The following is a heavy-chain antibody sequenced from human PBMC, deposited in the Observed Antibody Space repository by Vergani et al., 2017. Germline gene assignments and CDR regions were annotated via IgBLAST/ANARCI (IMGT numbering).Heavy chain of an antibody. CDR2: IKSDGGIT. D-gene: IGHD5-12*01. J-gene: IGHJ5*01. CDR3: VRARCSGPCFMSNWFDS. V-gene: IGHV3-74*02. Sequence: EVDLVESGGGLAQPGGSLRLSCEASGITFWKFGMHWVRQSPEKGLVWVSRIKSDGGITNYADSVKGRFTISRDNAKNTLYLEMNSLRGDDTAIYYCVRARCSGPCFMSNWFDSWGQGTLVTVSS. CDR1: GITFWKFG.